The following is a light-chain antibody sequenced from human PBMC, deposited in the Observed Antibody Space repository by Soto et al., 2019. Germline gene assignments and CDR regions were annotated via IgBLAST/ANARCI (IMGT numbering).Light chain of an antibody. V-gene: IGKV3-15*01. J-gene: IGKJ1*01. Sequence: ETVMTQSPATLSVSPGERVTLSCRASQSVSIDLAWYQQKPGQAPRLLIYGASTRATDIPPSFTGSGSGTEFTLTISSLQSEDIAVYYCQQYNKWPQTFGQGTKVDIK. CDR2: GAS. CDR3: QQYNKWPQT. CDR1: QSVSID.